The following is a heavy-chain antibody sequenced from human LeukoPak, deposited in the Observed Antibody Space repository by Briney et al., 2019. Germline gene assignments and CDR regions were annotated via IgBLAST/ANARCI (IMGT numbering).Heavy chain of an antibody. V-gene: IGHV3-23*01. CDR1: GFTFSNFA. D-gene: IGHD5-12*01. CDR2: ITGGSGAK. Sequence: PGGSLRLSCTASGFTFSNFAMSWVRQAPGKGLEWVSTITGGSGAKYYADSVKGRFTISRDNAKNSLYLQMNSLRAEDTAVYYCARGSGYDYGTVDDAFDIWGQGTMVTVSS. CDR3: ARGSGYDYGTVDDAFDI. J-gene: IGHJ3*02.